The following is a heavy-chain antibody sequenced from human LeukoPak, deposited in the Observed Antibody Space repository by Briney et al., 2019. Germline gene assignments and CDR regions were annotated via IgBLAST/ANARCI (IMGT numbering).Heavy chain of an antibody. CDR1: GFIFTSYG. J-gene: IGHJ6*02. V-gene: IGHV1-18*04. CDR2: ISAYNGNT. Sequence: ASVKVSCKASGFIFTSYGISWVRQAPGQGLEWMGWISAYNGNTNYAQKLQGRVTMTTDTSTSTAYMELRSLRSDDTAVYYCARGSDPYDILTGYHHYGMDVWGQGTTVTVSS. CDR3: ARGSDPYDILTGYHHYGMDV. D-gene: IGHD3-9*01.